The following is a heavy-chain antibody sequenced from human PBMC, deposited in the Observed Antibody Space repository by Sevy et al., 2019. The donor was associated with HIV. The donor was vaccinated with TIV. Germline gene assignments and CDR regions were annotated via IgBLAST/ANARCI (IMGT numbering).Heavy chain of an antibody. Sequence: GGSLRLSCAASGFTFSKYSMSWVRQPPGKGLEWVSTLSFGCGEINYADSVKGRLTISRDNSKGSVYLQMTNLRPADTAVYYCAREGCTKPHDYWGQGTLVTVSS. D-gene: IGHD2-8*01. CDR3: AREGCTKPHDY. V-gene: IGHV3-23*01. J-gene: IGHJ4*02. CDR2: LSFGCGEI. CDR1: GFTFSKYS.